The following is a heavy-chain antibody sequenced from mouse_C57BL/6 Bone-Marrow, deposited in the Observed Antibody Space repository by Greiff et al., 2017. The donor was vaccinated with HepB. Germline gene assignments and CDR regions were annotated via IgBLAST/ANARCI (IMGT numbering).Heavy chain of an antibody. Sequence: QVQLKESGPELVKPGASVKLSCKASGYTFTSYDINWVKQRPGQGLEWIGWIYPRDGSTKYNEKFKGKATLTVDTSSSTAYMELHSLTSEDSAVYFCAKGPRGAYWGQGTLVTVSA. V-gene: IGHV1-85*01. D-gene: IGHD3-3*01. CDR1: GYTFTSYD. CDR2: IYPRDGST. CDR3: AKGPRGAY. J-gene: IGHJ3*01.